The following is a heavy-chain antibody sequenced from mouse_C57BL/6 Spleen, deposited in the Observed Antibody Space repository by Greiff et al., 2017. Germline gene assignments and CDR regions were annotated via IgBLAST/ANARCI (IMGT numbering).Heavy chain of an antibody. Sequence: QVQLQQSGAELVRPGASVTLSCKASGYTFTDYEMHWVKQTPVHGLEWIGAIDPETGGTAYNQKFKGKAILTADKSSSTAYMELRSLTAEDSAVYYCTGGDFDYWGQGTTLTVSS. CDR3: TGGDFDY. J-gene: IGHJ2*01. V-gene: IGHV1-15*01. CDR2: IDPETGGT. CDR1: GYTFTDYE.